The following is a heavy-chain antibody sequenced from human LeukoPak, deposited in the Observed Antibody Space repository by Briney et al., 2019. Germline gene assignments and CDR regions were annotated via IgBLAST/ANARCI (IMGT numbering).Heavy chain of an antibody. J-gene: IGHJ3*02. Sequence: PGGSLRLSCAASGFSFSSYWMSWVRQAPGKGLEWVANIKRDGSEKYYVASVKGRCTISRDNSRNTLYLQLNSLRAEDTAVYYCARDRVFPNDVFDIWGQGTMVSVSS. CDR1: GFSFSSYW. CDR2: IKRDGSEK. CDR3: ARDRVFPNDVFDI. V-gene: IGHV3-7*03. D-gene: IGHD2/OR15-2a*01.